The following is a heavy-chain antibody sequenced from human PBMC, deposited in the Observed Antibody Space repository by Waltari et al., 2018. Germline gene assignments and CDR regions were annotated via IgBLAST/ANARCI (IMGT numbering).Heavy chain of an antibody. Sequence: QVQLVQSGAEVKKPGSSVKVSCKASGGTFSSYAISWVRQAPGQGLEWMGGIIPIVGTANDAQKCQGRVKITADESTSTAYMELSSLRSEDTAVYYCASTGGNYYYYGMDVWGQGTTVTVSS. J-gene: IGHJ6*02. CDR3: ASTGGNYYYYGMDV. V-gene: IGHV1-69*01. CDR2: IIPIVGTA. CDR1: GGTFSSYA.